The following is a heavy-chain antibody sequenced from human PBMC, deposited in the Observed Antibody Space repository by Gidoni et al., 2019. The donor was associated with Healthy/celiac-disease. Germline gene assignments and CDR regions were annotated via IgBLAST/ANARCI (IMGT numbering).Heavy chain of an antibody. CDR2: ISYDGSNK. D-gene: IGHD6-19*01. Sequence: QVQLVESVGGVVQPGRSLRLSCPASGFTFSSYAMHWVRQAPGKGLEWVAVISYDGSNKYYADSVKGRFTISRDNSKNTLYLQMNSLRAEDTAVYYCARAGSSGWYSFDYWGQGTLVTVSS. CDR1: GFTFSSYA. CDR3: ARAGSSGWYSFDY. V-gene: IGHV3-30-3*01. J-gene: IGHJ4*02.